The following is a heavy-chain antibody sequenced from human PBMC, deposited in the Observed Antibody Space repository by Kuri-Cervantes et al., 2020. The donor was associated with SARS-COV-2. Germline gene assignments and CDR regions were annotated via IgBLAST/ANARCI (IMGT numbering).Heavy chain of an antibody. D-gene: IGHD1-26*01. J-gene: IGHJ6*03. V-gene: IGHV1-18*01. Sequence: ASLKIICKAAGYTFTSCGIIWVRQAPGQGLEWLGWISAYNGNTNYAQKLQGRVTMTTDTSTSTAYMELRSLRSDDTAVYYCARDIVGAPYYYYYMDVWGKGTTVTVSS. CDR3: ARDIVGAPYYYYYMDV. CDR1: GYTFTSCG. CDR2: ISAYNGNT.